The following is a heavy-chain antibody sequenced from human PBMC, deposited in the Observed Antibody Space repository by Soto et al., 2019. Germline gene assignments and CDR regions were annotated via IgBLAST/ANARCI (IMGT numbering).Heavy chain of an antibody. V-gene: IGHV3-15*01. D-gene: IGHD2-15*01. CDR3: TTRPIVVVVAATRFDY. Sequence: GGSLRLSCAASGFTFSNAWMSWVRQAPGKGLEWVGRIKSKTDGGTTDYAAPVKGRFTISRDDSKNTLYLQMNSLKTEDTAVYYCTTRPIVVVVAATRFDYWGQGTLSPSPQ. CDR2: IKSKTDGGTT. CDR1: GFTFSNAW. J-gene: IGHJ4*02.